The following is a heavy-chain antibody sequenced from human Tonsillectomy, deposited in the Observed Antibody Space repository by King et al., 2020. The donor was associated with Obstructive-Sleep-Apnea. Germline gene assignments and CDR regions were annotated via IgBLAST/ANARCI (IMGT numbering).Heavy chain of an antibody. Sequence: VQLVESGGGLVQPGGSLRLSCAASGFTFSSYAMTWVRQAPGKGRYWVSAISGSGDSTYYADSVKGRFTISRDNSKNTLYLQMNSLRAEDTAVYYCAKAPRYRSGWFRTLWGQGPLVTVSS. D-gene: IGHD6-19*01. CDR3: AKAPRYRSGWFRTL. J-gene: IGHJ4*02. CDR2: ISGSGDST. V-gene: IGHV3-23*04. CDR1: GFTFSSYA.